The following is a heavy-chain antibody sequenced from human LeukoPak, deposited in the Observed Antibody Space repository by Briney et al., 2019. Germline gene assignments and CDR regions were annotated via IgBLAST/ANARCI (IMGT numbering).Heavy chain of an antibody. V-gene: IGHV1-69*06. CDR2: IIPIFGTA. Sequence: ASVKVSCKASGGTFSSYAISWVRQAPGQGLEWMGGIIPIFGTANYAQKFQGRVTITADKPTSTVYMELSSLRFEDTAVYYCARDEALIVDGPGEPIDYWGQGTQVTVSS. D-gene: IGHD1-26*01. CDR3: ARDEALIVDGPGEPIDY. CDR1: GGTFSSYA. J-gene: IGHJ4*02.